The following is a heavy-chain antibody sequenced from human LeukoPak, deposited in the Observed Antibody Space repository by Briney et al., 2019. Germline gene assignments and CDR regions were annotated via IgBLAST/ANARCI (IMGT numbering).Heavy chain of an antibody. CDR2: IYWDDDK. J-gene: IGHJ4*02. D-gene: IGHD2-21*01. CDR1: GSSLNTSGVG. Sequence: SGPTLVNPTQTLTLTCTFSGSSLNTSGVGVGWIRQPPGKALEWLALIYWDDDKRYSPSLKSRLTITKDTSKNQVVLTVTNMDPVDTATYFCAHSRASVSNDYWGQGILVTVSS. CDR3: AHSRASVSNDY. V-gene: IGHV2-5*02.